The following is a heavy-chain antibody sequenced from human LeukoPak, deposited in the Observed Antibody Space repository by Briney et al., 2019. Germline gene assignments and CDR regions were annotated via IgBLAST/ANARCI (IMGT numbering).Heavy chain of an antibody. D-gene: IGHD2-15*01. J-gene: IGHJ4*02. Sequence: TGGSPRLSCAASGFPFSSYSMSWVRQAPGKGLEWVSSVGSSSSYIYYADSVRGRFTISRDNAKNSLYLQMNGLRAEDTAVYYCARGWSSYYFDYWGQGTLVTVSS. V-gene: IGHV3-21*01. CDR3: ARGWSSYYFDY. CDR2: VGSSSSYI. CDR1: GFPFSSYS.